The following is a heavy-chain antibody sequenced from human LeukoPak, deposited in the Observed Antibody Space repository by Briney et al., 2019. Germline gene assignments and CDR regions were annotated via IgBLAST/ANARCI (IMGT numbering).Heavy chain of an antibody. V-gene: IGHV4-38-2*02. CDR2: VYHVGTT. D-gene: IGHD6-19*01. J-gene: IGHJ1*01. Sequence: SETLSLTCTVSGYSISSGYFWGWIRQPPGKGLEWIGVYHVGTTDYNPSLKSRVTISVDRSKNQMSLKLSSVTAADTAVYYCAREIITVGKEYFQHWGQGTLVTVSS. CDR3: AREIITVGKEYFQH. CDR1: GYSISSGYF.